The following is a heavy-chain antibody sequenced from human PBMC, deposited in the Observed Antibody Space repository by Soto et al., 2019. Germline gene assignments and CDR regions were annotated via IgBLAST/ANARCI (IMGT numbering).Heavy chain of an antibody. V-gene: IGHV4-59*08. CDR1: GGSISGYY. D-gene: IGHD7-27*01. CDR3: ARHGNWGLYYFDY. J-gene: IGHJ4*02. CDR2: IYYSGST. Sequence: PSETLSLTCTVSGGSISGYYWSWIRQPPGKGLEWIGYIYYSGSTTYNPFLKSRVTISVDTSKNQFSLKLSSVTAADTALYYCARHGNWGLYYFDYWGQGALVTVSS.